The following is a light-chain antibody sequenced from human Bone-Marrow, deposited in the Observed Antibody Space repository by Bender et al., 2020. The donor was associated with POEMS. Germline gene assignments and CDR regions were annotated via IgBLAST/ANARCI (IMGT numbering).Light chain of an antibody. J-gene: IGLJ3*02. Sequence: SYVLTQPPSVSVAPGKTASITCGGNNIGSKSVHWYQQRPGQAPVLVVSDGTDRPSGISERLSGSNSGNAATLTISRVEAGDEADYFCQVWDSRSGHPWVFGGGTKLTVL. CDR3: QVWDSRSGHPWV. V-gene: IGLV3-21*03. CDR1: NIGSKS. CDR2: DGT.